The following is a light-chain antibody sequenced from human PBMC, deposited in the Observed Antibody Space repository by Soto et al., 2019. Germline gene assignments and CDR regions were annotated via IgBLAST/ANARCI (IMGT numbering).Light chain of an antibody. CDR1: QDISNY. Sequence: DIQMTQSPSSLSASVGDRVTITCQASQDISNYLNWYQQKPGKAPKLLIYDASNLETGVPSRFSGSGSGTDFTLTISRLEHEDFAVDYCQQYETYPRTFGQGTKVDIK. V-gene: IGKV1-33*01. CDR2: DAS. J-gene: IGKJ1*01. CDR3: QQYETYPRT.